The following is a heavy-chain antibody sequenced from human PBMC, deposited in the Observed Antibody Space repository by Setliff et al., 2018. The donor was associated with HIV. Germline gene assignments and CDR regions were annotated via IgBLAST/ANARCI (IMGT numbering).Heavy chain of an antibody. Sequence: TLSLTCAVYGESFSAYSWSWIRQPPGKGLEWIGEIYHSEYTNYNPSLKSRVSMSVDKSKNQFSVKLTSVTAADTAVYYCARGHCSGTNCYGVDYYGMDVWGQGTTVTVSS. V-gene: IGHV4-34*01. CDR2: IYHSEYT. CDR1: GESFSAYS. J-gene: IGHJ6*02. D-gene: IGHD2-2*01. CDR3: ARGHCSGTNCYGVDYYGMDV.